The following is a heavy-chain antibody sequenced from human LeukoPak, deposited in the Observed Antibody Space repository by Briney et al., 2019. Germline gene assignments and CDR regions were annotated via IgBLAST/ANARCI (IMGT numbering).Heavy chain of an antibody. CDR2: IWPDDSDT. J-gene: IGHJ5*02. V-gene: IGHV5-51*01. CDR1: GYNFTNHW. CDR3: ARHSDVPLDL. Sequence: GESLKIPCKASGYNFTNHWVAWVRQRPGEGLEWMGIIWPDDSDTRYSPSFQGLVTISVDKSIGTAHLQWRSLKASDTALYFCARHSDVPLDLWGQGTLVIVSS. D-gene: IGHD6-6*01.